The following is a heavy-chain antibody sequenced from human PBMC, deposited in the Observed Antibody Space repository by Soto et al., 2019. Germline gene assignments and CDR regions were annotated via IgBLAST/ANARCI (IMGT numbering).Heavy chain of an antibody. CDR1: GFTFSRYW. CDR3: ASNYAYAEGYYWYGIDV. CDR2: ISSYGSDT. J-gene: IGHJ6*02. D-gene: IGHD3-16*01. Sequence: EVQLVESGGGLLLPGGSLRLSCAASGFTFSRYWMHWVRQAPGKGLVWVSRISSYGSDTHYADSVKGRFTISRDNAKNTLYLQMNSLRADDTAVYYCASNYAYAEGYYWYGIDVWGQGTTVTVSS. V-gene: IGHV3-74*01.